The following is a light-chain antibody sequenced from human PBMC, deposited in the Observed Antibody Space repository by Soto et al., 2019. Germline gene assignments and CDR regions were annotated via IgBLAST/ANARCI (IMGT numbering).Light chain of an antibody. Sequence: QSVLTQPPSVSGAQGQRVTISCTGSSSNIGAGYDVHWYQQLPGTAPKLLIYGNSNRPSGVPDRFSGSKSGTSASLAITGLQAEDEADYYCQSYDSSLSGGVVFGGGTKLTVL. CDR3: QSYDSSLSGGVV. CDR1: SSNIGAGYD. J-gene: IGLJ2*01. V-gene: IGLV1-40*01. CDR2: GNS.